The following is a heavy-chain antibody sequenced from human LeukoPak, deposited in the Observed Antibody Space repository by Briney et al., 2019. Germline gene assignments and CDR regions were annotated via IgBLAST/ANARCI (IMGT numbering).Heavy chain of an antibody. CDR1: GGSISSGGYY. D-gene: IGHD6-13*01. V-gene: IGHV4-31*03. CDR2: IYYSGST. CDR3: ARATPYSGSWYPPFDS. Sequence: SETLSLTCTVSGGSISSGGYYWSWIRQHPGKGLEWIGYIYYSGSTYYNPSLKSRVTISVDTSKNQFSLKLSSVTAADTAVYYCARATPYSGSWYPPFDSWGQGTLVTVSS. J-gene: IGHJ4*02.